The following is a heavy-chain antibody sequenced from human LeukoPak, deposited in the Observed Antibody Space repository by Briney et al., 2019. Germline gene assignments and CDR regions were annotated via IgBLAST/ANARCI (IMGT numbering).Heavy chain of an antibody. CDR2: IYSGGST. V-gene: IGHV3-66*02. D-gene: IGHD3-22*01. CDR3: AKLLYYYDSSQPY. CDR1: GFTVSSNY. J-gene: IGHJ4*02. Sequence: GSLRLSCAASGFTVSSNYMSWVRQAPGKGLEWVSVIYSGGSTYYADSVKGRFTISRDNSKNTLYLQMNSLRAEDTAVYYCAKLLYYYDSSQPYWGQGTLVTVSS.